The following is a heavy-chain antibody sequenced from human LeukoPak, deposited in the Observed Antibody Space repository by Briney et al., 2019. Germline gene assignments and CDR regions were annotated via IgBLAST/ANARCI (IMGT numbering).Heavy chain of an antibody. J-gene: IGHJ5*02. CDR3: ARGGIVVVVAAGRGWFDP. CDR2: INHSGST. CDR1: GGSFSGYY. D-gene: IGHD2-15*01. Sequence: PSETLSLTCAVYGGSFSGYYWSWIRQPPGKGLEWIGEINHSGSTNYNPSLKSRVTISVDTSKNQFSLKLSSVTAADTAVYYCARGGIVVVVAAGRGWFDPWGQGTLVTVSS. V-gene: IGHV4-34*01.